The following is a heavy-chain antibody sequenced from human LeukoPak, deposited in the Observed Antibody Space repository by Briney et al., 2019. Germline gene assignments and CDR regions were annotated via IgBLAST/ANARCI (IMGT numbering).Heavy chain of an antibody. CDR1: GGSCSGYY. J-gene: IGHJ5*02. D-gene: IGHD1-26*01. CDR3: AKSKPLSLVGARWFDP. Sequence: SETLSLTCAVYGGSCSGYYWSWIRQPPGKGLEWIGEINHSGSTNYNPSLKSRVTISVDTSKNQFSLKLSSVTAADTAVYYCAKSKPLSLVGARWFDPWGQGTLVTVSS. V-gene: IGHV4-34*01. CDR2: INHSGST.